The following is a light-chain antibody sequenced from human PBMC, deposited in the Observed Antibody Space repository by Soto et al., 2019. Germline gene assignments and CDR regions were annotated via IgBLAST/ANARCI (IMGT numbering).Light chain of an antibody. CDR2: AAS. CDR3: QQANSFLRLT. V-gene: IGKV1-12*01. J-gene: IGKJ4*01. CDR1: QNINNY. Sequence: DIQMTQSPSSLSASVGDRVTITCQASQNINNYLNWYQQKPGKAPKLLIYAASSLQSGVPSRFSGSGSGTDFTLTISSLQPEDFATYYCQQANSFLRLTFGGGTKAAIK.